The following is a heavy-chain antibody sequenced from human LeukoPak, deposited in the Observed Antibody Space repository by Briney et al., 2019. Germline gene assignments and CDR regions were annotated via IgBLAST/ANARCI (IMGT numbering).Heavy chain of an antibody. CDR2: ISSSSSTI. D-gene: IGHD2-2*01. Sequence: PGGSLRLSCAAPGFTFSDYYMSWIRQTPGKGLEWVSYISSSSSTIYYADSVKGRFTISRDNAKNPLYLQINSLRAEDTAVYYCASDDGWRDIVVVPAAIGWFDPWGQGTLVTVSS. J-gene: IGHJ5*02. CDR3: ASDDGWRDIVVVPAAIGWFDP. V-gene: IGHV3-11*04. CDR1: GFTFSDYY.